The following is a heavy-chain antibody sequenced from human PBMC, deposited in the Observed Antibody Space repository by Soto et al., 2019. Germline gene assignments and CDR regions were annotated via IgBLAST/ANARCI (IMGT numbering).Heavy chain of an antibody. Sequence: ASVKVSCKASGGTFSSYTISWVRQAPGQGLEWMGRIIPILGIANYAQKFQGRVTITADKSTSTAYMELSSLRSEDTAVYYCARGDIDDYGEGWGSGDFDEYFQHWGQGTLVTVSS. J-gene: IGHJ1*01. CDR2: IIPILGIA. V-gene: IGHV1-69*02. CDR3: ARGDIDDYGEGWGSGDFDEYFQH. CDR1: GGTFSSYT. D-gene: IGHD4-17*01.